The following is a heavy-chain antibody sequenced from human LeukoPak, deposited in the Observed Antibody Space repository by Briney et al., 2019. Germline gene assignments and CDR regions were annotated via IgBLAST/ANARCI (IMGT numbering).Heavy chain of an antibody. J-gene: IGHJ4*02. CDR3: AREGGPYRPLDY. CDR2: VNLQGST. CDR1: GGSITNTNY. V-gene: IGHV4-4*02. Sequence: PSGTLSLTCGVSGGSITNTNYWTWVRQPPGKGLEWIGEVNLQGSTNYNPSLMGRVAIAVDTSENLISLQLTSVTAADTAVYYCAREGGPYRPLDYSGQGTLVTVSS.